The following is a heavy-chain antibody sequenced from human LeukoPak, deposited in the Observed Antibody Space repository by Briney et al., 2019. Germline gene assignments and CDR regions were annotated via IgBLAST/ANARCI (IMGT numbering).Heavy chain of an antibody. CDR3: AREDGSGWYSFDY. CDR2: IYYSGST. J-gene: IGHJ4*02. CDR1: GGSISSSPYY. Sequence: PSETLSLTCTVSGGSISSSPYYWGWMRQPPGKGLEWIGYIYYSGSTNYNPSLKSRVTISVDTSKNQFSLKLSFVTAADTAVYYCAREDGSGWYSFDYWGQGTLVTVSS. D-gene: IGHD6-19*01. V-gene: IGHV4-61*01.